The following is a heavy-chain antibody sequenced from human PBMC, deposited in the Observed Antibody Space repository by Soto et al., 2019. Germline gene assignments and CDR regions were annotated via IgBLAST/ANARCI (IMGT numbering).Heavy chain of an antibody. CDR1: GFTFSSYS. D-gene: IGHD6-13*01. V-gene: IGHV3-21*01. CDR3: ARGMIAAGNN. Sequence: EVQLVESGGGLVKPGGSLRLSCAASGFTFSSYSMNWVRQAPGKGLEWVSSISSSSSYIYYADSVKGRFTISRDNDKNSLYLQMNSLRAEDTAVYYCARGMIAAGNNWGQGTLVTVSS. CDR2: ISSSSSYI. J-gene: IGHJ4*02.